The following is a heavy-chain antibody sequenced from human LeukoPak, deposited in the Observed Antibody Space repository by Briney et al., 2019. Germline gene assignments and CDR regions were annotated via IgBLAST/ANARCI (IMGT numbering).Heavy chain of an antibody. CDR2: ISWNSGSI. CDR1: GFTFSSYA. Sequence: GGSLRLSCAASGFTFSSYAMHWVRQAPGKGLEWVSGISWNSGSIGYADSVKGRFTISRDNAKNSLYLQMNSLRAEDTALYYCAKGTSIAVAGSLDYWGQGTLVTVSS. CDR3: AKGTSIAVAGSLDY. D-gene: IGHD6-19*01. V-gene: IGHV3-9*01. J-gene: IGHJ4*02.